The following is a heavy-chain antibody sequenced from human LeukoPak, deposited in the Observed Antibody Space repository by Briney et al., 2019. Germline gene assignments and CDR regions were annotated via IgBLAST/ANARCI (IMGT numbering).Heavy chain of an antibody. CDR1: GGSFSGYY. J-gene: IGHJ5*02. CDR2: INHSGST. CDR3: ARVWGSGSEYSLTYNWFDP. D-gene: IGHD3-10*01. V-gene: IGHV4-34*01. Sequence: PSETLSLTCAVYGGSFSGYYWSWIRQPPGKGLEWIGEINHSGSTNYNPSLKSRVTISVDTSKNQFSLKLSSVTAADTAVYYCARVWGSGSEYSLTYNWFDPWGQGTLVTVSS.